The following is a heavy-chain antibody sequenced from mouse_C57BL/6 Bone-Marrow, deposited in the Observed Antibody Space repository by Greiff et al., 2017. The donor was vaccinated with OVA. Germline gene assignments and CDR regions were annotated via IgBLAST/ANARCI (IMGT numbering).Heavy chain of an antibody. V-gene: IGHV3-6*01. CDR3: ARDRIYYGSSPFAY. CDR1: GYSITSGYY. D-gene: IGHD1-1*01. CDR2: ISYDGSN. J-gene: IGHJ3*01. Sequence: ESGPGLVKPSQSLSLTCSVTGYSITSGYYWNWIRQFPGNKLEWMGYISYDGSNNYNPSLKNRISITRDTSKNQFFLKLNSVTTEDTATYYCARDRIYYGSSPFAYWGQGTLVTVSA.